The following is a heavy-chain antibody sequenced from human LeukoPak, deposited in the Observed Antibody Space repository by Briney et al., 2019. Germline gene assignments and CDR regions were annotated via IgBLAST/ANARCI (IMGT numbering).Heavy chain of an antibody. CDR3: ARDRDGSGSLYGMAGWFDP. J-gene: IGHJ5*02. D-gene: IGHD3-10*01. Sequence: ASVKVSCKASGYTFTGYYMHWVRQAPGQGLEWTGWINPNSGGTNYAQKFQGWVTMTRDTSISTAYMGLSRLRSEDTAVYYCARDRDGSGSLYGMAGWFDPWGQGTLVTVSS. CDR1: GYTFTGYY. CDR2: INPNSGGT. V-gene: IGHV1-2*04.